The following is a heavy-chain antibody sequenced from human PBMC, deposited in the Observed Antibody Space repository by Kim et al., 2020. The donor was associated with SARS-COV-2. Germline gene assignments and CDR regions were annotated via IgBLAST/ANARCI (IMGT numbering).Heavy chain of an antibody. CDR2: IIPIFGTA. CDR1: GGTFSSYA. CDR3: ARGGYSYGYGYYYYYMDV. V-gene: IGHV1-69*13. D-gene: IGHD5-18*01. Sequence: SVKVSCKASGGTFSSYAISWVRQAPGQGLEWMGGIIPIFGTANYAQKFQGRVTITADESTSTAYMELSSLRSEDTAVYYCARGGYSYGYGYYYYYMDVWGKGTTVTVSS. J-gene: IGHJ6*03.